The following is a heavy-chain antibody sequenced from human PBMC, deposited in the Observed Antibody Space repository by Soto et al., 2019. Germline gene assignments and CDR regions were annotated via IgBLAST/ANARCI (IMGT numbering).Heavy chain of an antibody. CDR3: ARVIGGLYYFDY. Sequence: GASVKVSCKASGYTFTSYAMHCVRQAPGQRLEWMGWINAGNGNTKYSQKFQGRVTITRDTSASTAYMELSSLRSEDTAVYYCARVIGGLYYFDYWGQGTLVTVSS. D-gene: IGHD3-16*01. CDR1: GYTFTSYA. CDR2: INAGNGNT. J-gene: IGHJ4*02. V-gene: IGHV1-3*01.